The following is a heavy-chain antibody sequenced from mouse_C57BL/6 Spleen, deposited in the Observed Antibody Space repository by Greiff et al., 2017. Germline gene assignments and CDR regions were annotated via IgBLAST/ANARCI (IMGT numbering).Heavy chain of an antibody. CDR1: GYSFTGYF. CDR3: ARNIWDRNDDYYAMDY. V-gene: IGHV1-20*01. Sequence: VQLKQSGPELVQPGDSVKISCKASGYSFTGYFLNWVMQSPGKSLEWIGRINPYNGDTFYNQKFTGKATLTVDKSSSTAHMERRSLTSEDSAVYYCARNIWDRNDDYYAMDYWGQGTSVTVSS. CDR2: INPYNGDT. J-gene: IGHJ4*01. D-gene: IGHD2-14*01.